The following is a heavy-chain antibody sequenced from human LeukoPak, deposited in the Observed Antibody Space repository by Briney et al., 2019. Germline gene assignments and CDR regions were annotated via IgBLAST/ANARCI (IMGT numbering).Heavy chain of an antibody. CDR2: IYHDGTT. D-gene: IGHD6-13*01. CDR1: AGSINSSNW. Sequence: SETLSLTCVVSAGSINSSNWWSWVRQPPGKGLEWIGEIYHDGTTNYNPSLKSRVTISVDKSKNQFSLKLSSVTAADTAVYYCARYSSSWLYYFDYWGQGTLVTVSS. CDR3: ARYSSSWLYYFDY. J-gene: IGHJ4*02. V-gene: IGHV4-4*02.